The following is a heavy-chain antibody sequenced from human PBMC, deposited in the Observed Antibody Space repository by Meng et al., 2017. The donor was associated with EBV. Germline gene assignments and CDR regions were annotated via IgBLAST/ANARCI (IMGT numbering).Heavy chain of an antibody. J-gene: IGHJ4*02. CDR1: GFTFSPYA. CDR3: AHDSSGYYSFHN. Sequence: VQLVESGGGVVQPGTSLRLSCAAPGFTFSPYAMHWVRQTPGKGLEWVGRIKSKARGGTIDSAAPVKGRFTISRDDSKNMVFLQMNSLKTEDTAIYYCAHDSSGYYSFHNWGQGTLVTSPQ. V-gene: IGHV3-15*01. CDR2: IKSKARGGTI. D-gene: IGHD3-22*01.